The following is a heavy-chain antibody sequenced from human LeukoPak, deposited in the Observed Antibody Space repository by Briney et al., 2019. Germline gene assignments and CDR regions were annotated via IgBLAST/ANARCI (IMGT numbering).Heavy chain of an antibody. CDR1: GGSMKNYY. Sequence: SETLSLTCTVSGGSMKNYYWIWIRQSPGKGLECMGYIYDSGSTNYNPSLKSRVTIPVDTSKNQFSLKLNSVTAADTAVYYCARAGYCSSTSCQWVPLVWGQGTTVTVSS. CDR3: ARAGYCSSTSCQWVPLV. CDR2: IYDSGST. J-gene: IGHJ6*02. V-gene: IGHV4-59*01. D-gene: IGHD2-2*03.